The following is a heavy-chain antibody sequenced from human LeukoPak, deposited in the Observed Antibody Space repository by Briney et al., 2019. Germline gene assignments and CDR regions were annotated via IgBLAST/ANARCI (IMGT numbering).Heavy chain of an antibody. CDR2: INSDGSST. V-gene: IGHV3-74*01. D-gene: IGHD3-10*01. Sequence: GGSLRLSCAASGFTFSSYWMHWVRQAPGKGLVWVSRINSDGSSTSYADPVKGRFTISRDNAKNSLYLQMSSLRAEDTAVYYCARGYGSGSSCVWGQGTLVTVSS. J-gene: IGHJ4*02. CDR1: GFTFSSYW. CDR3: ARGYGSGSSCV.